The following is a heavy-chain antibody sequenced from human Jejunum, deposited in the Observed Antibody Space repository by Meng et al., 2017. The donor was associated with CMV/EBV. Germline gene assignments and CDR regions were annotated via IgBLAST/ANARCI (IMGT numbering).Heavy chain of an antibody. V-gene: IGHV3-21*01. Sequence: SGFTFTSYSSNWVRQAPGKGLEWLSYISGSSTYIYHADSVKGRFTISRDNAKNSVYLQMNSLRAEDTAVYYCARAIDYGDPNWFDPWGQGTLVTVSS. J-gene: IGHJ5*02. CDR3: ARAIDYGDPNWFDP. D-gene: IGHD4-17*01. CDR1: GFTFTSYS. CDR2: ISGSSTYI.